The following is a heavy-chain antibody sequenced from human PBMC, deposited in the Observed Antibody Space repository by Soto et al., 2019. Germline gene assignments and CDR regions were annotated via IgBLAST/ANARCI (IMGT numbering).Heavy chain of an antibody. CDR2: ISYDGSNK. CDR3: AKDWAGYRSS. V-gene: IGHV3-30*18. CDR1: GFTFSSYG. J-gene: IGHJ4*02. Sequence: QVQLVESGGGVVQPGRSLRLSCAASGFTFSSYGMHWVRQAPGKGLEWVAVISYDGSNKHYAGSVKGRFTISRHNTKNTLYLQMNSLRAEDTGVYDCAKDWAGYRSSWGQGTLVTVSS. D-gene: IGHD6-13*01.